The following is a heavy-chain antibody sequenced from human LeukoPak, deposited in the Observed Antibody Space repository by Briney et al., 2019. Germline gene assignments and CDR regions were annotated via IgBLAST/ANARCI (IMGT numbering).Heavy chain of an antibody. Sequence: GGSLRLSCAASGFTFSSYAMSWVRQAPGKGLEWVSAISGSGGSTYYADSVKGRFTISRDNSKNTLYLQMNSLRAEDTAVYYCAKDLRIQLWLGYFDYWGQETLVTVSS. J-gene: IGHJ4*02. D-gene: IGHD5-18*01. CDR1: GFTFSSYA. CDR2: ISGSGGST. V-gene: IGHV3-23*01. CDR3: AKDLRIQLWLGYFDY.